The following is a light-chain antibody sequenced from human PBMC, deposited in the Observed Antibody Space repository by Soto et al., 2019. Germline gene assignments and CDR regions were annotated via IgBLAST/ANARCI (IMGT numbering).Light chain of an antibody. CDR3: HQYDTWPRT. V-gene: IGKV3-15*01. CDR1: QSVSSN. CDR2: GAS. J-gene: IGKJ1*01. Sequence: EIVMTQSPVTLSVSPGERATLSCRASQSVSSNLAWYQQKPGQPPRLLVYGASARATGVPARFSGSGSGTEITLTISSLQSEDFAVYHCHQYDTWPRTFGQGTKVEIK.